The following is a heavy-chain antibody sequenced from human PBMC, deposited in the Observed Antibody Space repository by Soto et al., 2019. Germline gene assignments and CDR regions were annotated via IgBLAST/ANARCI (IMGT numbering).Heavy chain of an antibody. D-gene: IGHD6-13*01. CDR2: IYYSGST. V-gene: IGHV4-31*03. J-gene: IGHJ5*02. CDR1: GGSIISGGYY. Sequence: SETLSLTCTVAGGSIISGGYYWSWIRQHPGKGLEWIGYIYYSGSTYYNPSLKSRVTISVDTSKNQFSLKLSSVTAADTAVYYCARVDSSWYWFDPWGQGTLVTVSS. CDR3: ARVDSSWYWFDP.